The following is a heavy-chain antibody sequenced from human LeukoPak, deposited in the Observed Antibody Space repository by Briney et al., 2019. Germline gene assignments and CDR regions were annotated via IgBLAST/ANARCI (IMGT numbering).Heavy chain of an antibody. CDR2: ISYDGSNK. CDR1: GFTFSSYA. V-gene: IGHV3-30-3*01. CDR3: ASLGGWY. D-gene: IGHD6-19*01. Sequence: PGGSLRLSCAASGFTFSSYAMHWVRQAPGKGLEWVAVISYDGSNKFYADSVKGRFTISRDNSKNTLYLQMNSLRAEDTAVYYCASLGGWYGGQGTLVTVSS. J-gene: IGHJ4*02.